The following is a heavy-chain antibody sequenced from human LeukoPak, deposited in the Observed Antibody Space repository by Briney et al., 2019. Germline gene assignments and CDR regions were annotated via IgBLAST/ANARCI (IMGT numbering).Heavy chain of an antibody. CDR1: GYTFTSCG. V-gene: IGHV1-18*01. CDR2: ISAYNGNT. D-gene: IGHD6-13*01. Sequence: ASVKLSCKASGYTFTSCGISWVRQAPGQGLEWMGGISAYNGNTNYAQKLQGRVTMTRDTSTSTAYMELRSLRSDDTAVFYCARDAGYSSSAYMDVWGKGTTVTISS. J-gene: IGHJ6*03. CDR3: ARDAGYSSSAYMDV.